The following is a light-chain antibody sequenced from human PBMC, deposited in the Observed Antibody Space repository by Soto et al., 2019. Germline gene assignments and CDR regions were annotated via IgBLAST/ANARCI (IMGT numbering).Light chain of an antibody. V-gene: IGKV1-9*01. CDR1: QDISSY. CDR3: QLPRSHPTT. CDR2: AAS. J-gene: IGKJ4*01. Sequence: MQVTKSPSSLSAYEGDRVTITCRASQDISSYLAWYQQKPGKAPTLLIYAASTLQSGVPSRFSGSGFGTDFTLTIISLQAEDFASYYCQLPRSHPTTFGGGTKVDVK.